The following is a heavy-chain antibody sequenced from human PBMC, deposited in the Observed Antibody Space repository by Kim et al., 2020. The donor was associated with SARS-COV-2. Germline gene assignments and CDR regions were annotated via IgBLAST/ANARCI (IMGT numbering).Heavy chain of an antibody. CDR1: GFTFSDYY. D-gene: IGHD6-13*01. CDR2: ISSSSSYT. J-gene: IGHJ6*02. V-gene: IGHV3-11*05. Sequence: GGSLRLSCAASGFTFSDYYMSWIRQAPGKGLEWVSYISSSSSYTNYADSVKGRFTISRDNAKNSLYLQMNSLRAEDTAVYYCARGWSPIAAADHYYYYYGMDVWGQGTTVTVSS. CDR3: ARGWSPIAAADHYYYYYGMDV.